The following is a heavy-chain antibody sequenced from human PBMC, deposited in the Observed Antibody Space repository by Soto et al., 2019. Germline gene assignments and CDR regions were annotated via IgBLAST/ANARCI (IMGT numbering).Heavy chain of an antibody. CDR3: ARGGRIVDPGMRYFDL. CDR1: GFTFGSYG. CDR2: IWYDGSNK. J-gene: IGHJ2*01. D-gene: IGHD5-18*01. Sequence: QVQLVESGGGVVQPGRSLRLSCAASGFTFGSYGMHWVRQAPGKGLEWVAVIWYDGSNKYYADSVKGRFTISRDNSKNTLYRQMNSLRAEDTAVYYCARGGRIVDPGMRYFDLWGRGTLVTVSS. V-gene: IGHV3-33*01.